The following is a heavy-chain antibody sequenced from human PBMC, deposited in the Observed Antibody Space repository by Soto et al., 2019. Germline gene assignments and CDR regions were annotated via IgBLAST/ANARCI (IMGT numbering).Heavy chain of an antibody. CDR1: GFTFSNYA. CDR3: ARSGGTVTAFRGAGY. CDR2: ISYDGSNK. J-gene: IGHJ4*02. D-gene: IGHD4-4*01. V-gene: IGHV3-30*04. Sequence: QVQLVESGGGVVQPGMSLTLSCAASGFTFSNYAMHWVRQAPGKGLEWVTVISYDGSNKYYTDCVKGRFTISRDNSRKTLYLRMNSLRGEDTAMYYCARSGGTVTAFRGAGYWGQGTLVTVSS.